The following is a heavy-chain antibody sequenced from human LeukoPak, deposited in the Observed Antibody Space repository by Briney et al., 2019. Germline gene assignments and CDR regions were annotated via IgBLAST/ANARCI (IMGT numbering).Heavy chain of an antibody. CDR2: ISSSSSTI. J-gene: IGHJ4*02. Sequence: GGSLRLSCAASGFTFSSYSMNWVRQAPGKGLEWVSYISSSSSTIYYADSVKGRFTISRDNAKNSLYLQMNSLRAEDTAVYYCAAGDYYDSSGYGDYRGQGTLVTVSS. CDR1: GFTFSSYS. D-gene: IGHD3-22*01. CDR3: AAGDYYDSSGYGDY. V-gene: IGHV3-48*04.